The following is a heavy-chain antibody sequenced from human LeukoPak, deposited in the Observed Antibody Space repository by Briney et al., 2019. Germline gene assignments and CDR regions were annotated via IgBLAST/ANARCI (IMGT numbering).Heavy chain of an antibody. Sequence: PGGSLILSCAASGFTFSSYEMNWVCQAPGKGLEWVSYISSSGSTIYYADSVKGRFTISRDNAKNSLYLQMNSLRAEDTAVYYCARASGNEMATITFYFDYWGQGTLVTVSS. CDR2: ISSSGSTI. CDR3: ARASGNEMATITFYFDY. V-gene: IGHV3-48*03. D-gene: IGHD5-24*01. J-gene: IGHJ4*02. CDR1: GFTFSSYE.